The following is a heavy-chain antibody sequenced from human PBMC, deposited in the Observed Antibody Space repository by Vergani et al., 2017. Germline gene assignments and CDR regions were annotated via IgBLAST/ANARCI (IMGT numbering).Heavy chain of an antibody. CDR3: ATLPLQTQQQVTS. CDR2: IRDKTYNYAT. J-gene: IGHJ5*02. D-gene: IGHD6-13*01. CDR1: GFTFSGSA. V-gene: IGHV3-73*02. Sequence: EVQLVESGGGLVQPGGSLTLSCAASGFTFSGSAMHWVRQTSGKGLEWIGRIRDKTYNYATAYAVSVKGRFIISRDNSKNMLYLQMNSLKTEDTAVYYCATLPLQTQQQVTSWGQGTLVTVSS.